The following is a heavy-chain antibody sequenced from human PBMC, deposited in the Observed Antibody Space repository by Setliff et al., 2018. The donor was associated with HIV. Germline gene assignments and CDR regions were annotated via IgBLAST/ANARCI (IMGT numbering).Heavy chain of an antibody. CDR3: ARDQPQDYDSLTGYYTGRYFDY. CDR2: IYYTGST. J-gene: IGHJ4*02. V-gene: IGHV4-61*01. CDR1: GGSINRGNYY. Sequence: SETLSLTCSVSGGSINRGNYYWNWIRQPPGKGLEWIGYIYYTGSTNYNPSLKSRVTISVDTSKNQFSLKLTSVTAADTAVYYCARDQPQDYDSLTGYYTGRYFDYWGRGTLVTVSS. D-gene: IGHD3-9*01.